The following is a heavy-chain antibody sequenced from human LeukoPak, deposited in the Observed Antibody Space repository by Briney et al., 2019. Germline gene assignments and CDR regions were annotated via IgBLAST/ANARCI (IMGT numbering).Heavy chain of an antibody. CDR1: GFTFSSYS. D-gene: IGHD3-10*01. CDR3: ARVGPLGMVRGPKPLDY. CDR2: ISSSSSYI. J-gene: IGHJ4*02. V-gene: IGHV3-21*01. Sequence: GGSLRLSCAASGFTFSSYSMNWVRQAPGKGLEWVSSISSSSSYIYYADSVKGRFTISRDNAKNSLYLQMNSLRAEDTAVYYCARVGPLGMVRGPKPLDYWGQGTLVTVSS.